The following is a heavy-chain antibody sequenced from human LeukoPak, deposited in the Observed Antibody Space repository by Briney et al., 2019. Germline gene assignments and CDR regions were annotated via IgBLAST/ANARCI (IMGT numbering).Heavy chain of an antibody. J-gene: IGHJ6*03. CDR2: INHSGST. Sequence: SETLSLTCAVYGGSFSGYYWSWIRQPPGKGLEWIGEINHSGSTNYNPSLKSRVTISVDTSKNQFSLKLSSVTAADTAVYYCARGRSFCNNGVYYLRAYYYYMDVWGKGTTVTVSS. V-gene: IGHV4-34*01. CDR1: GGSFSGYY. D-gene: IGHD2-8*01. CDR3: ARGRSFCNNGVYYLRAYYYYMDV.